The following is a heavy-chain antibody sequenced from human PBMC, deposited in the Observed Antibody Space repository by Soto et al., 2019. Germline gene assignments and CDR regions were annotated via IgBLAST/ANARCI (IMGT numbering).Heavy chain of an antibody. Sequence: GGSLRLSCVASGFTFSTYNIHWVRQAPGKGLEWVALIWTDGTNKHYADSVKGRFTVSRDNSKRTLYLQMNSLKVEDTAVYFCAGSLADDALDVWGQGTMVTVSS. CDR3: AGSLADDALDV. CDR2: IWTDGTNK. D-gene: IGHD3-3*02. J-gene: IGHJ3*01. V-gene: IGHV3-33*03. CDR1: GFTFSTYN.